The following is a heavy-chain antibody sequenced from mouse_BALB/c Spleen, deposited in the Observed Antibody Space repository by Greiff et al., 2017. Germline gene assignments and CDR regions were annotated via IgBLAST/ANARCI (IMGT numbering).Heavy chain of an antibody. D-gene: IGHD2-3*01. V-gene: IGHV1-82*01. CDR3: AIYDGCYYAMDY. CDR2: IYPGDGDT. J-gene: IGHJ4*01. CDR1: GYAFSSSW. Sequence: QVQLQQSGPELVKPGASVKISCKASGYAFSSSWMNWVKQRPGQGLEWIGRIYPGDGDTNYNGKFKGKATLTADKSSSTAYMQLSSLTSVDSAVYFCAIYDGCYYAMDYWGEGTSVTVSS.